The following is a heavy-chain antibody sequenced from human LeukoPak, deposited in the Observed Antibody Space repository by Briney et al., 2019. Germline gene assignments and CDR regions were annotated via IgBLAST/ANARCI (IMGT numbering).Heavy chain of an antibody. CDR3: ARAGEYGSSWYNWFDP. Sequence: PSETLSLTCTVSGGSISSYYWSWIRQPPGKGLEWIGYIYYSGSTNYNPSLKSRVTISVDTSKNQFSLKLSSVTAADTAVYYCARAGEYGSSWYNWFDPWGQGTLVTVSS. CDR1: GGSISSYY. V-gene: IGHV4-59*08. D-gene: IGHD6-13*01. CDR2: IYYSGST. J-gene: IGHJ5*02.